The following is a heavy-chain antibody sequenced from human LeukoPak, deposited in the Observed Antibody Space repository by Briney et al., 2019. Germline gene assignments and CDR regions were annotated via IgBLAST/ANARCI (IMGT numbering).Heavy chain of an antibody. Sequence: GGSLRLSCAASGFTFSSYWMHWVRQAPGKGLVWVSRINSDGSSTSYADSVKGRFTISRDNAKNTLYLQMNSLRAEDTAVYYCASKGVGYYYDSSGLDYWGLGTLVTVPS. D-gene: IGHD3-22*01. CDR1: GFTFSSYW. CDR3: ASKGVGYYYDSSGLDY. J-gene: IGHJ4*02. V-gene: IGHV3-74*01. CDR2: INSDGSST.